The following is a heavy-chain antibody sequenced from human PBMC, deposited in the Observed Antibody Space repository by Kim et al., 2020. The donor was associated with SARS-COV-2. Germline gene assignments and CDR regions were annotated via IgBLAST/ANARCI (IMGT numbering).Heavy chain of an antibody. CDR3: ARVATDDYGDYFSWYFDL. V-gene: IGHV3-53*01. D-gene: IGHD4-17*01. CDR1: GFTVSSNY. CDR2: IYSGGST. Sequence: GGSLRLSCAASGFTVSSNYMSWVRQAPGKGLEWVSVIYSGGSTYYADSVKGRFTISRDNSKNTLYLQMNSLRAEDTAVYYCARVATDDYGDYFSWYFDLWGRGTLVTVSS. J-gene: IGHJ2*01.